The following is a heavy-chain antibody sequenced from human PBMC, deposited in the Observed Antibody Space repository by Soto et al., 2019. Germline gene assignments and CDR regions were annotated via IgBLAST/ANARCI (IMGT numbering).Heavy chain of an antibody. CDR2: INPETGGT. V-gene: IGHV1-2*02. Sequence: QVQLVQSGADVKTPGASVRASCKASGYTFTGYYVHWVREAPGQGPGWRGWINPETGGTSNAQQFQARVTLSRDTSINTAYLELGRLRFDDAAVYFCARERYQVISDGMDVWGQGTTVTVSS. CDR3: ARERYQVISDGMDV. J-gene: IGHJ6*02. D-gene: IGHD2-2*01. CDR1: GYTFTGYY.